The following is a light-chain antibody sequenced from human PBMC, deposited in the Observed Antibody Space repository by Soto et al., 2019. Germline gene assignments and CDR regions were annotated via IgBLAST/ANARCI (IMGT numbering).Light chain of an antibody. Sequence: EIVMTQSPATLSVSPGERATLSCRASQSVRSNLAWYQQKPGQAPRLLIYGASTRATGIPARFSGSGSGTEFTLTISSPKSEDFAVYYCQQYNNWPPWTFGQGTKVEIK. J-gene: IGKJ1*01. CDR1: QSVRSN. V-gene: IGKV3-15*01. CDR2: GAS. CDR3: QQYNNWPPWT.